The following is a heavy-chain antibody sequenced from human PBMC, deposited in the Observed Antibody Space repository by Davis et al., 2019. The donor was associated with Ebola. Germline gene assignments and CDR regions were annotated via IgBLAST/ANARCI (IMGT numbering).Heavy chain of an antibody. D-gene: IGHD3-10*01. CDR1: GGSIRSYY. CDR3: ARQKGRFDP. J-gene: IGHJ5*02. CDR2: IYYSGST. Sequence: SETLSLTCTVSGGSIRSYYWRWIRQLPGKGLEWIGYIYYSGSTNYNPSLKSRVTISVDTSKNQFSLKLTSVTAADTAVYYCARQKGRFDPWGQGTLVTVSS. V-gene: IGHV4-59*01.